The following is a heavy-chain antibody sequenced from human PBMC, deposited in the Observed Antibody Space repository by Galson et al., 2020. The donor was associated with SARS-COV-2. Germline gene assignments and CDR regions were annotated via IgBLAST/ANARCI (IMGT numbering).Heavy chain of an antibody. Sequence: GESLKISCAASGFTFSHYWMHWVRQAPGKGLVWVSRIISDGTRRTHADSVKGRFTISRDNAKNTPYLQMDSLRVEDTAVYYCAGGGYYCFEAFDVWGQGTAVTVSS. CDR2: IISDGTRR. J-gene: IGHJ3*01. V-gene: IGHV3-74*01. D-gene: IGHD3-22*01. CDR1: GFTFSHYW. CDR3: AGGGYYCFEAFDV.